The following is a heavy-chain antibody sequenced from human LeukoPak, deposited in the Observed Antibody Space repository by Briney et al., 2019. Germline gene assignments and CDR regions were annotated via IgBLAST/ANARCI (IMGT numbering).Heavy chain of an antibody. CDR1: GYTFTGYY. CDR3: ARVWAYYYYGSGSIVDDAFDI. CDR2: INPNSGGT. D-gene: IGHD3-10*01. Sequence: ASVKVSCKASGYTFTGYYMHWVRQAPGQGLEWMGWINPNSGGTNYARKFQGRATMTRDTSISTAYMELSRLRSDDTAVYYCARVWAYYYYGSGSIVDDAFDIWGQGTMVTVSS. J-gene: IGHJ3*02. V-gene: IGHV1-2*02.